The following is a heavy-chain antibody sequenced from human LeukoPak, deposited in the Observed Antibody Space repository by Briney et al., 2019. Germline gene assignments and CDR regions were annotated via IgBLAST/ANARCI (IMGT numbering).Heavy chain of an antibody. CDR3: ARVMGNYATDY. Sequence: GGSLSLSCAASGFTFSDYYMSWIRQAPGKGLEWVSYISSGDNTIYYADSVKGRFTMSRDNAKNSLYLQMNSLRAEDTAVYYCARVMGNYATDYWGQGTLVTVSS. V-gene: IGHV3-11*04. CDR2: ISSGDNTI. CDR1: GFTFSDYY. J-gene: IGHJ4*02. D-gene: IGHD1-7*01.